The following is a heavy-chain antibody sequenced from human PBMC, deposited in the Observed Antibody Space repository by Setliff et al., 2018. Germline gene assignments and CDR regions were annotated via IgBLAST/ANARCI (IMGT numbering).Heavy chain of an antibody. CDR3: ANDGSRLIPSYAFGV. CDR2: AYSGGST. CDR1: GVTVSTNY. D-gene: IGHD2-2*03. Sequence: GGSLRLSCAASGVTVSTNYMTWVRQTPGKGLECVSVAYSGGSTYYADSVKGRFTISRDNSKNTVYLQMTSLRVEDTALYYCANDGSRLIPSYAFGVWGQGTMVTVSS. J-gene: IGHJ3*01. V-gene: IGHV3-53*01.